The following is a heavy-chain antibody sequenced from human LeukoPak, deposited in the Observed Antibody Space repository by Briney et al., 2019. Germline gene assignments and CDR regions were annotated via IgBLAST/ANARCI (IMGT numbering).Heavy chain of an antibody. CDR3: ARDPRGYCTNGVCHQDYFDY. CDR2: INTNTGNP. CDR1: GYTFTSYA. V-gene: IGHV7-4-1*02. Sequence: ASVKVSCKASGYTFTSYAMNWVRQAPGQGLEWMGWINTNTGNPTYAQGFTGRFVFSLDTSVSTAYLQISSLKAEDTAVYYCARDPRGYCTNGVCHQDYFDYWGQGTLVTVSS. D-gene: IGHD2-8*01. J-gene: IGHJ4*02.